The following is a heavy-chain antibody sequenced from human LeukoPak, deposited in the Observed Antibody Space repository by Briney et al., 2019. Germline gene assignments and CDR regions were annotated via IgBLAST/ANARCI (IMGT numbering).Heavy chain of an antibody. D-gene: IGHD1-1*01. J-gene: IGHJ4*02. CDR1: GGSFSGYY. V-gene: IGHV4-34*01. CDR3: ARGLERYFDY. CDR2: INHSGST. Sequence: SETLSLTCAVYGGSFSGYYWSWIRQPPGKGLEWIGEINHSGSTNYNPSLKSRVTISVDTSKNQFSLKLSSVTAADTAVYYCARGLERYFDYWGQGTLVTVSS.